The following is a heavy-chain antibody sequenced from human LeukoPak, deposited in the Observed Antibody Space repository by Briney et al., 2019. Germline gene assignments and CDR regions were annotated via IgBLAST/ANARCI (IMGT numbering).Heavy chain of an antibody. D-gene: IGHD2-21*02. Sequence: GGSLRLSCAASGFTFSSYEMNWVRQAPGKGLEWPSYISSSGSPIYYADSVQGRFTVSRDSAKNSLYVQMNSLRAEDTAVYFCARDHGIVVVTASRLDSWGQGTLVTVSS. CDR2: ISSSGSPI. CDR3: ARDHGIVVVTASRLDS. CDR1: GFTFSSYE. J-gene: IGHJ4*02. V-gene: IGHV3-48*03.